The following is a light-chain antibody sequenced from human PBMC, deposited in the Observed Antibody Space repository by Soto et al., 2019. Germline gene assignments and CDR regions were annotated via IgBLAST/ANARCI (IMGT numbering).Light chain of an antibody. CDR2: EVS. V-gene: IGLV2-14*01. CDR1: ISDVGAYNY. J-gene: IGLJ2*01. Sequence: QSALTQPASVSGSPGQSITISCTGTISDVGAYNYVSWYQQQSGKAPKLMIHEVSNRPSGVSNRFSGSKSGNTASLTISGRQAEDEADYYCSSYTDTGHVVFGRGTKLTVL. CDR3: SSYTDTGHVV.